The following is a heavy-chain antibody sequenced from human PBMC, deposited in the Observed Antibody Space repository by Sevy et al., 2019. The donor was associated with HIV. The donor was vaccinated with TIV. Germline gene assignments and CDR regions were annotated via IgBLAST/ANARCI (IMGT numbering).Heavy chain of an antibody. CDR2: INTNTGNP. CDR1: GYTFTSYA. D-gene: IGHD6-13*01. V-gene: IGHV7-4-1*02. CDR3: ARVHQCSSWLRFDY. J-gene: IGHJ4*01. Sequence: ASVKVSCKSSGYTFTSYAMNWVRQAPGQGLEWMGWINTNTGNPTYARGFTGRFVFSLDTSVSTAYLQISSLKAEDTAVYYCARVHQCSSWLRFDYWGHGTLVTVSS.